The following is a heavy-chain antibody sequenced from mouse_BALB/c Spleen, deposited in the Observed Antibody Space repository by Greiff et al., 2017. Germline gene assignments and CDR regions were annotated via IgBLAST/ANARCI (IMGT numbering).Heavy chain of an antibody. CDR3: ARDEGGYFDV. CDR1: GFTFSDYY. Sequence: VQLKESGGGLVKPGGSLKLSCAASGFTFSDYYMYWVRQTPEKRLEWVATISDGGSYTYYPDSVKGRFTISRDNAKNNLYLQMSSLKSEDTAMYYCARDEGGYFDVWGAGTTVTVSS. CDR2: ISDGGSYT. V-gene: IGHV5-4*02. J-gene: IGHJ1*01.